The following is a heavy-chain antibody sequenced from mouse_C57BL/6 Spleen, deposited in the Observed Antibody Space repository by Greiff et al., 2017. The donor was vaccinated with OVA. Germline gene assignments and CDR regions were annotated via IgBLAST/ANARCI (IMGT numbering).Heavy chain of an antibody. CDR1: GYTFTDYY. J-gene: IGHJ2*01. CDR3: GSGYRYFDY. D-gene: IGHD3-2*02. Sequence: EVKLMESGPELVKPGASVKISCKASGYTFTDYYMNWVKQSHGKSLEWIGDINPNNGGTSYNQKFKGKATLTVDKSSSTAYMELRSLTSEDSAVYYCGSGYRYFDYWGQGTTLTVSS. V-gene: IGHV1-26*01. CDR2: INPNNGGT.